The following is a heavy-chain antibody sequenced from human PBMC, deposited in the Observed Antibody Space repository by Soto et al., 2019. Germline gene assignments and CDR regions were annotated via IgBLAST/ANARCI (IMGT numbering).Heavy chain of an antibody. CDR3: ARQCSSTSCYGHGMDV. V-gene: IGHV5-10-1*01. CDR2: IDPSDSYT. D-gene: IGHD2-2*01. CDR1: GYSFTSYW. J-gene: IGHJ6*02. Sequence: PGESLKISCKGSGYSFTSYWISWVRQMPGKGLEWMGRIDPSDSYTNYSPSFQGHVTISADKSISTAYLQWSSLKASDTAMYYCARQCSSTSCYGHGMDVWGQGTTVTVSS.